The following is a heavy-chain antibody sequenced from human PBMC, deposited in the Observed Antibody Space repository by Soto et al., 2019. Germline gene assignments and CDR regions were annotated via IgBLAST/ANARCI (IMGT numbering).Heavy chain of an antibody. CDR3: AALGRYVNYIEN. V-gene: IGHV4-59*01. CDR2: IYYSGVT. Sequence: PSETLSLTCNVSGDSISDFYCSWIRQSPGKGLEFIGYIYYSGVTYYNPSLQSRVTFSMDTSKSQSSLQLKSVTAADTAIYYCAALGRYVNYIENWGQGTLVTVSS. D-gene: IGHD1-26*01. J-gene: IGHJ4*02. CDR1: GDSISDFY.